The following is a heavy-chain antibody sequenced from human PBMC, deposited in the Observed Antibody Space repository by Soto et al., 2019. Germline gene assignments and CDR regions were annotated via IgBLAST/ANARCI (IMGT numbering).Heavy chain of an antibody. CDR1: GGTFSSLA. D-gene: IGHD5-12*01. CDR2: IIPIFRTP. J-gene: IGHJ5*02. V-gene: IGHV1-69*01. Sequence: QVQLVQSGAEVKQPGSSVKVSCQASGGTFSSLAITWVLQSPGQGLERMGGIIPIFRTPNYAQNFQGRVTITADESTSSVYMELSRLRSEDTAVYYCARSTGSGFRPGTHRFNWFDPWGQGTLVTVSS. CDR3: ARSTGSGFRPGTHRFNWFDP.